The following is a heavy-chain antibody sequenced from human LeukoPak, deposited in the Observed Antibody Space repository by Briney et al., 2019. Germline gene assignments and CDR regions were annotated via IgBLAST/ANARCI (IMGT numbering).Heavy chain of an antibody. V-gene: IGHV3-66*04. Sequence: GGSLRLSCAASGFTVSSNYMSWVRQAPGKGLEWVSVIYSGGNTYYADSMKGRFTISRDNSKNTLYLQMNSLRAEDTAVYYCARQSPLYYYYGMDVWGQGTTVTVSS. J-gene: IGHJ6*02. CDR2: IYSGGNT. CDR3: ARQSPLYYYYGMDV. CDR1: GFTVSSNY.